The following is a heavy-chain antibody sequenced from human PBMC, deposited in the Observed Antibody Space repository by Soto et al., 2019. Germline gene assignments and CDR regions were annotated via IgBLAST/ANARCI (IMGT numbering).Heavy chain of an antibody. Sequence: GGSLRLSCAASGFTFSSYAMSWVRQAPGKGLEWVSAISGSGGSTYYADSVKGRFTISRDNSKNTLYLQMNSLRAEDTAVYYCAKEAMAWGPTSYYMDVWGKGTTVTVSS. J-gene: IGHJ6*03. CDR1: GFTFSSYA. CDR3: AKEAMAWGPTSYYMDV. D-gene: IGHD7-27*01. CDR2: ISGSGGST. V-gene: IGHV3-23*01.